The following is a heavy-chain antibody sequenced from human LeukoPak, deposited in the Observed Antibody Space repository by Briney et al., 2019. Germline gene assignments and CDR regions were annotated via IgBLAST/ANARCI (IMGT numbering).Heavy chain of an antibody. J-gene: IGHJ2*01. CDR3: ARGQWGGNCAFALYFDL. CDR2: IYSSGST. D-gene: IGHD4-23*01. V-gene: IGHV4-61*09. Sequence: SQTLSLICTVTGGSISSGDDYWSWIPQPAGKELVWVGHIYSSGSTNYNPSLKSRVTISVDTSKNQFSLNLNSVTAADSAVYYCARGQWGGNCAFALYFDLWGRGTLVTVSS. CDR1: GGSISSGDDY.